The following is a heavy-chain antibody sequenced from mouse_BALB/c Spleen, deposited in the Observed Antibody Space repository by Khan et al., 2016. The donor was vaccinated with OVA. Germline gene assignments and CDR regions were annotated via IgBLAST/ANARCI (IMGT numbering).Heavy chain of an antibody. D-gene: IGHD1-1*01. J-gene: IGHJ2*01. Sequence: VQLKQSGPGLVKPSQSLSLTCTVTGYSITSGYAWNWIRQFPGNILEWMGYISYSGGTSYNPSLKSRITITRDTSKNQFFLQLNSVTTEDTATYYCARGNYYGYYFDYWGQGTLSQSPQ. V-gene: IGHV3-2*02. CDR2: ISYSGGT. CDR3: ARGNYYGYYFDY. CDR1: GYSITSGYA.